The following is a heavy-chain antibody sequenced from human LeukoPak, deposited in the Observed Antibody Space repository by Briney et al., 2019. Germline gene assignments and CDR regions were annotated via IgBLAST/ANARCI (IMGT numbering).Heavy chain of an antibody. CDR1: GFTFNNYG. D-gene: IGHD6-13*01. CDR3: ARDVGYGYFYYYGVDV. CDR2: IASGSNSI. J-gene: IGHJ6*02. Sequence: GGSLRLSCAASGFTFNNYGMSWVRQAPGKGLEWVSYIASGSNSIYYAGSVKGRFTISRDNAENSLYLQMNSLRAEDTAVYYCARDVGYGYFYYYGVDVWGQGTTVTVSS. V-gene: IGHV3-48*01.